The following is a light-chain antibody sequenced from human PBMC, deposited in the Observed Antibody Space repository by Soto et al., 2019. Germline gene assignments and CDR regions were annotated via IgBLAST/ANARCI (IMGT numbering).Light chain of an antibody. CDR2: GAS. V-gene: IGKV3-20*01. CDR3: QQYGSSPPVT. Sequence: EIVLTQSPCTLSFSPGERATLSCRASHSVSSSYLAWYQQKPGQAPRLLIYGASSRATGIPDRFSGSGSGTDFTLTISRLEPEDFAVYYCQQYGSSPPVTFGGGTKVDIK. CDR1: HSVSSSY. J-gene: IGKJ4*01.